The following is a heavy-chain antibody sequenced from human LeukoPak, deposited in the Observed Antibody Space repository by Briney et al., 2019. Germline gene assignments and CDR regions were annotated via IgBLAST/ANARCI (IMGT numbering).Heavy chain of an antibody. J-gene: IGHJ4*02. V-gene: IGHV3-74*01. CDR3: ARDPPYDFWSGYYDSFDY. D-gene: IGHD3-3*01. Sequence: PGGSLRLSCAASGFTFSSYWMHWVRQAPGKGLVWVSRINSDGSSTSYADSVKGRFTISRDNAKNTLHLQMNSLRAEDTAVYYCARDPPYDFWSGYYDSFDYWGQGTLVTVSS. CDR2: INSDGSST. CDR1: GFTFSSYW.